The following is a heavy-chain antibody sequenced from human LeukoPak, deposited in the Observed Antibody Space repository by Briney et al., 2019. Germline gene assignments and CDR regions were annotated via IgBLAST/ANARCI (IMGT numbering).Heavy chain of an antibody. CDR2: ISSNDNTI. CDR1: GFTFSSYE. J-gene: IGHJ3*02. D-gene: IGHD6-19*01. V-gene: IGHV3-48*03. Sequence: GGSLRLSCAASGFTFSSYEMNWVRQAPGKGLEWVSYISSNDNTIYYAGSVKGRFTISRDNAKNSLYLQMNSLRAEDMALYYCAKGSSVAGFDAFDIWGQGTMVTVSS. CDR3: AKGSSVAGFDAFDI.